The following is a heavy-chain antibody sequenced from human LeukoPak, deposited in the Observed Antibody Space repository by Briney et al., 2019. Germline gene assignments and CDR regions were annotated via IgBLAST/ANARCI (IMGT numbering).Heavy chain of an antibody. Sequence: PGGSLRLSCAASGFTVSSNYMSWVRQAPGKGLEWVSVIYSGGSTYYADSVKGRFTISRDNSKNTLYLQMNSLRAEDTAVYYCAREDRNYYDSTGASSFDIWGQGTMVTVSS. D-gene: IGHD3-22*01. J-gene: IGHJ3*02. CDR3: AREDRNYYDSTGASSFDI. V-gene: IGHV3-53*01. CDR1: GFTVSSNY. CDR2: IYSGGST.